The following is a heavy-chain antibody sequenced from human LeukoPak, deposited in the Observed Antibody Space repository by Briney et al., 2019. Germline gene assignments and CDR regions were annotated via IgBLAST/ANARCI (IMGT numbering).Heavy chain of an antibody. J-gene: IGHJ6*03. V-gene: IGHV4-61*02. CDR2: VYTSGST. Sequence: SQTLSLTCTVSGGSISSGNYYWSWVRQPAGKGLEWIGRVYTSGSTSYNHSLKSRVTISLDTSKNQFSLRLNSVTAADTAVYYCATDGYYYYYMDVWGKGTTVTVSS. CDR1: GGSISSGNYY. CDR3: ATDGYYYYYMDV.